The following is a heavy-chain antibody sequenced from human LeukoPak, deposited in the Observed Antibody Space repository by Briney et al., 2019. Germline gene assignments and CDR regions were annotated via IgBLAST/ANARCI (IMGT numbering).Heavy chain of an antibody. CDR2: ISGSGGST. J-gene: IGHJ4*02. V-gene: IGHV3-23*01. CDR1: GFIFSSSA. Sequence: GGSLRLSCVGSGFIFSSSAMSWVRKAPGKGLEWVSAISGSGGSTYYADSVKGRFTISRDNSKNTLYLQMNSLRAEDTAVYYCAKFVIWRVDYFDYWGQGTLVTVSS. D-gene: IGHD2-15*01. CDR3: AKFVIWRVDYFDY.